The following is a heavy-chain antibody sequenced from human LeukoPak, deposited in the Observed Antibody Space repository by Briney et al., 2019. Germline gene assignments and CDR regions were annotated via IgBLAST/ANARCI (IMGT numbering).Heavy chain of an antibody. J-gene: IGHJ3*02. D-gene: IGHD4-11*01. V-gene: IGHV1-46*01. CDR1: GYTFTSYY. Sequence: PGASVKVPCKASGYTFTSYYMHWVRQAPGQGLEWMGIINPSGGSTSYAQKFQGRVTMTRDTSTSTVYMELSSLRSEDTAVYYCARDHKVVTTISAHDAFDIWGQGTMVTVSS. CDR2: INPSGGST. CDR3: ARDHKVVTTISAHDAFDI.